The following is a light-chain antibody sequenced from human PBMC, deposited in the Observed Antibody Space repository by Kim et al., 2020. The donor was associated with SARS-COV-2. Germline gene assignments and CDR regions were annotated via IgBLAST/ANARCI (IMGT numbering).Light chain of an antibody. J-gene: IGLJ2*01. Sequence: QSALTQPASVSGPPGQSITISCTGTSSDIGGYDYVSWYQQHPGKAPKFVIYDVRNRPSGVSSRFSGSKSGNTASLTISGLQAEDEAEYFCSSYSNTNTLLFGGGTQLTVL. CDR3: SSYSNTNTLL. V-gene: IGLV2-14*03. CDR1: SSDIGGYDY. CDR2: DVR.